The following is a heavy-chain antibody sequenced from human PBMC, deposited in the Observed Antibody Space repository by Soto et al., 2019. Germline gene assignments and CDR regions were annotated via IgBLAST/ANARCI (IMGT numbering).Heavy chain of an antibody. J-gene: IGHJ6*02. V-gene: IGHV3-30*18. CDR1: GFTFSSYG. Sequence: GGSLRLSCAASGFTFSSYGMHWVRQAPGKGLEWVAVISSDGSNKYYADSVKGRFTISRDNSKNTLYLQMNSQRAEDKAVYYCAKLPLDWLDSRYYYGMDVWGQGTTVTVSS. D-gene: IGHD3-3*01. CDR2: ISSDGSNK. CDR3: AKLPLDWLDSRYYYGMDV.